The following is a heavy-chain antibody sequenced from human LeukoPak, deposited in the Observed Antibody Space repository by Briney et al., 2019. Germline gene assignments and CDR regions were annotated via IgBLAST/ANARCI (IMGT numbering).Heavy chain of an antibody. CDR2: IYSAGNT. CDR3: ARDVNYDHHY. CDR1: GFTVSSDF. V-gene: IGHV3-66*01. D-gene: IGHD1-7*01. Sequence: PGGSLRLSCAASGFTVSSDFVSWVRQAPGKELEWISVIYSAGNTYYADSVKDRFTISRDNSKNTVYLQMDRLRAEDTAVYYCARDVNYDHHYWGQGTLVTVSS. J-gene: IGHJ4*02.